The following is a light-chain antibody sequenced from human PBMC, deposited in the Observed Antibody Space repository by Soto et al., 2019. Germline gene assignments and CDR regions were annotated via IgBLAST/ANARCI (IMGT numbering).Light chain of an antibody. CDR2: GAS. CDR1: QSVSSN. J-gene: IGKJ1*01. V-gene: IGKV3-20*01. CDR3: HQYGRSPPWT. Sequence: EIVMTQPPATLSVSPGERATLSCRASQSVSSNLAWYQQKPGQAPRLLIYGASTRATGIPDRFSGSGSGTDFTLTITRLEPEDFAVYYCHQYGRSPPWTFGQGTKVDI.